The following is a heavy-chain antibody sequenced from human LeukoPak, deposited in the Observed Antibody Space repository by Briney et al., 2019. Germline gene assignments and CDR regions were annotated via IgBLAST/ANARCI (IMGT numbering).Heavy chain of an antibody. V-gene: IGHV4-34*01. D-gene: IGHD2-15*01. CDR2: INHSGST. CDR1: GGSFSGYY. J-gene: IGHJ4*02. Sequence: PSETLSLTCAVYGGSFSGYYWSWIRQPPGKGLEWIGEINHSGSTNYNPSLKGRVTISVDTSKNQFSLKLSSVTAADTAVYYCAASEGYCSGGSCYYDDYWGQGTLVTVSS. CDR3: AASEGYCSGGSCYYDDY.